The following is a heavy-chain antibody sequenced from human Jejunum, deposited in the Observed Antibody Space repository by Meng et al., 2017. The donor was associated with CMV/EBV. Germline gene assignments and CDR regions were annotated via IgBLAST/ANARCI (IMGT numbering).Heavy chain of an antibody. CDR1: YTFTSNY. CDR2: ITPSGGST. D-gene: IGHD1-26*01. J-gene: IGHJ5*02. Sequence: YTFTSNYIHWVRQAPGQGLEWMGIITPSGGSTTTAQQFQGRVTMTRDTSTDTVYMELRSLRSDDTALYYCARDPGGTYSGSLNWFDPWGQGTLVTVSS. CDR3: ARDPGGTYSGSLNWFDP. V-gene: IGHV1-46*01.